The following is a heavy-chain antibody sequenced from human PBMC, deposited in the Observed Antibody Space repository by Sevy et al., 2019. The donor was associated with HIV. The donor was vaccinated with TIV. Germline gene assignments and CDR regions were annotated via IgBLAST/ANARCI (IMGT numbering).Heavy chain of an antibody. CDR2: LSYDGNNK. CDR3: ASRYYDSTGYYFPLDY. Sequence: GGSLRLSCTASGFTFSSYAMYWVRLAPGKGLEWVAVLSYDGNNKDYADSGKGRFTISRDNSKNTLYLQMNSLRAEDTAVYYCASRYYDSTGYYFPLDYWGQGTLVTVSS. CDR1: GFTFSSYA. D-gene: IGHD3-22*01. V-gene: IGHV3-30*04. J-gene: IGHJ4*02.